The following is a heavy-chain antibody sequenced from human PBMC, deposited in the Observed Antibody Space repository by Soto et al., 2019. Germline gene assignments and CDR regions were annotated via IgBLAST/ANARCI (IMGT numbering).Heavy chain of an antibody. CDR1: GFTFDDYT. J-gene: IGHJ3*02. CDR2: ISWDGGST. Sequence: QPGGSLRLSCAASGFTFDDYTMHWVRQAPGKGLEWVSLISWDGGSTYYADSVKGRFTISRDNSKNSLYLQMNSLRTEDTALYYCAKDMRGQYAAAGHDAFDIWGQGTMVTVSS. D-gene: IGHD6-13*01. CDR3: AKDMRGQYAAAGHDAFDI. V-gene: IGHV3-43*01.